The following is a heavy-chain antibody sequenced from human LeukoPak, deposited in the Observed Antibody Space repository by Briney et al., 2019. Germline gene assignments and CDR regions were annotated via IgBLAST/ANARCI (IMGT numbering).Heavy chain of an antibody. J-gene: IGHJ4*02. CDR1: GYTFTGYY. Sequence: ASVKVSCKASGYTFTGYYMHCVRQAPGQGLEWMGWINPNSGGTNYAQKFQGRVTVTRDTSISTAYMELSRLRSDDTAVYYCARDGGGTSCLPRDWGQGTLVTVSS. D-gene: IGHD2-2*01. CDR2: INPNSGGT. CDR3: ARDGGGTSCLPRD. V-gene: IGHV1-2*02.